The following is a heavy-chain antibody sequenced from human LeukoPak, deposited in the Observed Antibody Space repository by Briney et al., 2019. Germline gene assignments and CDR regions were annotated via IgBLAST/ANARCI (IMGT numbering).Heavy chain of an antibody. D-gene: IGHD1-26*01. CDR1: GYTFTGYY. CDR3: ARAPFWEPQKDY. V-gene: IGHV1-2*02. J-gene: IGHJ4*02. CDR2: INPNSGGT. Sequence: ASVKVSCKASGYTFTGYYMHWVQQAPGQGLEWMGWINPNSGGTNYAQKFQGRVTMTRDTSISTAYMELSRLRSDDTAVYYCARAPFWEPQKDYWGQGTMVTVSS.